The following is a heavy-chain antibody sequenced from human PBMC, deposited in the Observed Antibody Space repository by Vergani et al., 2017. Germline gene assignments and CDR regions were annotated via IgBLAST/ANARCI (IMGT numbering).Heavy chain of an antibody. D-gene: IGHD1-1*01. CDR1: GGSISSGGYY. Sequence: QVQLQESGPGLVKPSQTLSLTCTVSGGSISSGGYYWSWIRQHPGKGLEWIGYIYYSGSTYYNPSLQSRVTISVDTSKNQFSRKLSSVTAADTAVYYCARDRGEWNDETYYYGMDVWGQGTTVTVSS. V-gene: IGHV4-31*03. CDR2: IYYSGST. J-gene: IGHJ6*02. CDR3: ARDRGEWNDETYYYGMDV.